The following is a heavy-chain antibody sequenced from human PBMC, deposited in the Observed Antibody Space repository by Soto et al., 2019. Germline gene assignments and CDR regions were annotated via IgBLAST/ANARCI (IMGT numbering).Heavy chain of an antibody. V-gene: IGHV3-48*02. CDR1: GFTFSSYS. D-gene: IGHD2-21*02. CDR2: ISSSSSTI. Sequence: EVQLVESGGGLVQPGGSLRLSCAASGFTFSSYSMNWVRQAPGKGLEWVSYISSSSSTIYYADSVKGRFTIYRDNAKNSFYLQRNSLRDEETDVDYYPRVYLYVEYCCRDCYSLGFDPWGQGTLVTVSS. CDR3: PRVYLYVEYCCRDCYSLGFDP. J-gene: IGHJ5*02.